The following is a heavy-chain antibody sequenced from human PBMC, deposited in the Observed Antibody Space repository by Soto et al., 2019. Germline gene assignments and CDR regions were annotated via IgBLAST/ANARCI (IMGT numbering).Heavy chain of an antibody. CDR1: GGTFSSYA. J-gene: IGHJ6*02. CDR2: IIPIFGTA. Sequence: QVQLVQSGAEVKKPGSSVKVSCKASGGTFSSYAISWVRQAPGQGLEWMGGIIPIFGTANYAQKFQGRVTITADESTSTAYMELSSLRSEDTAVYYCARAEVDQYCTNGVCYRTFRGYYGMDVWGQGTTVTVSS. CDR3: ARAEVDQYCTNGVCYRTFRGYYGMDV. D-gene: IGHD2-8*01. V-gene: IGHV1-69*01.